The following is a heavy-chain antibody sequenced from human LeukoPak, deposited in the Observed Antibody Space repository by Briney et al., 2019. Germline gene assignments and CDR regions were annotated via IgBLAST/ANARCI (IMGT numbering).Heavy chain of an antibody. V-gene: IGHV1-69*05. CDR3: ASDRYYDSSGYYLVFGAFDI. CDR1: GGTCSSYA. D-gene: IGHD3-22*01. Sequence: ASVKVSCKASGGTCSSYAISWVRQAPGQGLEWMGRIFPIFGTANYAQKFQGRVTITTDESTSTAYMELSSLRSEDTAVYYCASDRYYDSSGYYLVFGAFDIWGQGTMVTVSS. CDR2: IFPIFGTA. J-gene: IGHJ3*02.